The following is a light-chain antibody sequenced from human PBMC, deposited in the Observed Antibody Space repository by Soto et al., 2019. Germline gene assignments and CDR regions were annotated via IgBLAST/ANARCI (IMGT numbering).Light chain of an antibody. CDR3: SSKSSSGTLYV. CDR1: SSDVGGSKY. V-gene: IGLV2-14*01. Sequence: QSALTQPASVSGSPGQSITISCTGSSSDVGGSKYVSWYQQHPGKAPRLLIYEVRYRPSGVSNRFSGSKSGNTASLTVSGLQAEDEADYYCSSKSSSGTLYVFGTGTKV. CDR2: EVR. J-gene: IGLJ1*01.